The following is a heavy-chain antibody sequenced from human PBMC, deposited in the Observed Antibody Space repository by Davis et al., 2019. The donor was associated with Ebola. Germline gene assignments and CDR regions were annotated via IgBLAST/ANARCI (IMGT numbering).Heavy chain of an antibody. D-gene: IGHD6-13*01. CDR3: AKDYTSDWSNYFDS. V-gene: IGHV3-30*02. CDR1: GFTFSSYE. CDR2: MRYSESDT. J-gene: IGHJ4*02. Sequence: PGGSLRLSCAASGFTFSSYEMNWVRQAPGKGLEWLAFMRYSESDTHYADSVKGRFTISRDNSKNTLYLQMNSLRAEDTAVYYCAKDYTSDWSNYFDSWGQGTLVTVSS.